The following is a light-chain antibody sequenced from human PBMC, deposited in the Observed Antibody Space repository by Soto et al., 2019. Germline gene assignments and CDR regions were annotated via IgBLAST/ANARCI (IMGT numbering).Light chain of an antibody. CDR3: QQYGSLRYT. V-gene: IGKV3-20*01. Sequence: EIVLTQSPDTLSLSPGQRATLSCRASQSLSTTDLVWYQQKSGQPPRLVIHGTFSTASGIPARFSGSGSETDFTLTISRLEPEDSAGYDCQQYGSLRYTFGRGTRVE. J-gene: IGKJ5*01. CDR1: QSLSTTD. CDR2: GTF.